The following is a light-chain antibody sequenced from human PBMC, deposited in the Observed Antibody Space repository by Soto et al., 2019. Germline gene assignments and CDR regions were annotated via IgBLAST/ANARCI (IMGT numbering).Light chain of an antibody. CDR1: QDISNY. J-gene: IGKJ4*01. CDR3: QQYEGLPLT. Sequence: DIQMTQSPSSLSASVGDRVTITCQASQDISNYLNWYQQKQGKAPKLLIFDASNVETGVPSRFSGSGYGTHFTFTIRSLQAEDIAKYYCQQYEGLPLTFGGGTKIEI. V-gene: IGKV1-33*01. CDR2: DAS.